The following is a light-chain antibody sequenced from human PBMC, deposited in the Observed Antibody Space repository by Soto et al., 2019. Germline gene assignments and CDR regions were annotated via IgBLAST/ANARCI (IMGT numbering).Light chain of an antibody. CDR1: SSDVGSYNL. V-gene: IGLV2-23*01. J-gene: IGLJ1*01. CDR3: CSYASSSTYV. Sequence: QSALTQPASVSGSPGQSITISCTGTSSDVGSYNLVSWYQQHPGKAPKLLIYEGTKRPSGVSNRFSGSKSGNGASLTISGLQAEDEADYYCCSYASSSTYVFGTGTKLTVL. CDR2: EGT.